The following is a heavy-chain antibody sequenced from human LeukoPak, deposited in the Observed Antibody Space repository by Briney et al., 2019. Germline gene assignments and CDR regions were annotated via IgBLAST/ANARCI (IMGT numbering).Heavy chain of an antibody. J-gene: IGHJ4*02. CDR3: STDSGRSYFYFDF. CDR2: IRPETGEP. Sequence: GASVKVSCKISGFGLSVLSIHWMRQAPGKGLEWVGGIRPETGEPIFAQKFRGRVTITEDIFTDTGYLELRGLTSEDTAVYYCSTDSGRSYFYFDFWGQGTLVTVSS. V-gene: IGHV1-24*01. CDR1: GFGLSVLS. D-gene: IGHD3-10*01.